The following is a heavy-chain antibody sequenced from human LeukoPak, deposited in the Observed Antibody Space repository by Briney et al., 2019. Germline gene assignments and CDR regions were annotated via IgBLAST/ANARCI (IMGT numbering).Heavy chain of an antibody. J-gene: IGHJ3*02. D-gene: IGHD1-26*01. V-gene: IGHV3-30*03. CDR2: ISYDGSNK. CDR1: GFTFSSYG. CDR3: AGSGSNRDAFDI. Sequence: GRSLRLSCAASGFTFSSYGMHWVRQAPGKGLEWVAVISYDGSNKYYADSVKGRFTISRDNSKNTLYLQMNSLRAEDTAVYYCAGSGSNRDAFDIWGQGTMVTVSS.